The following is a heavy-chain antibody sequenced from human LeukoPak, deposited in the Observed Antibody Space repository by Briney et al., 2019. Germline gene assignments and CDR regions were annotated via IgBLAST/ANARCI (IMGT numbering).Heavy chain of an antibody. Sequence: ASVKVSCKASGYTFTGYYMHWVRQAPRQGLEWMGWINPNSGGTNYAQKFQGRVTMTRDTSISTAYMELSRLRSDDTAVYYCARDGVSGSYTGAFDIWGQGTMVTVSS. V-gene: IGHV1-2*02. D-gene: IGHD1-26*01. CDR1: GYTFTGYY. CDR3: ARDGVSGSYTGAFDI. CDR2: INPNSGGT. J-gene: IGHJ3*02.